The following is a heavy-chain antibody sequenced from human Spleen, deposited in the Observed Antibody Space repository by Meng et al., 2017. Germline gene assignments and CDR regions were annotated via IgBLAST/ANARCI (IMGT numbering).Heavy chain of an antibody. CDR1: GFTFSSYG. V-gene: IGHV3-33*01. D-gene: IGHD3-10*01. Sequence: GESLKISCAASGFTFSSYGMHWVRQAPGKGLEWVAVIWYDGSNKYYADSVKGRFTISRDNSKNTLYLQMNSLRAEDTAVYYCARDYPGHYYYYGMDVWGQGTTVTVSS. CDR2: IWYDGSNK. CDR3: ARDYPGHYYYYGMDV. J-gene: IGHJ6*02.